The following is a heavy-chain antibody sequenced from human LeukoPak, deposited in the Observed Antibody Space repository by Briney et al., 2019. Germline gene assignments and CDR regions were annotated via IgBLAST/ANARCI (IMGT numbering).Heavy chain of an antibody. Sequence: SGTLSLTRAVSGGSISSSNWWSWVRQPPGKGLEWIGEIYHSGSTNYNPSLKSRVTISVDKSKNQFSLKLSSVTAADTAVYYCARAYDYYDSSGYYQKHDAFDIWGQGTMVTVSS. V-gene: IGHV4-4*02. CDR1: GGSISSSNW. CDR3: ARAYDYYDSSGYYQKHDAFDI. CDR2: IYHSGST. D-gene: IGHD3-22*01. J-gene: IGHJ3*02.